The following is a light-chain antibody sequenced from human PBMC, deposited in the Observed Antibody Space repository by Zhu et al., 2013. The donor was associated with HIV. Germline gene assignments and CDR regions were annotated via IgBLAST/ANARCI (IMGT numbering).Light chain of an antibody. J-gene: IGLJ2*01. V-gene: IGLV2-23*03. CDR3: CSYIGSSTFVV. CDR2: DGN. Sequence: QSALTQPASVSGSPGQSITISCTGTSSDVLSFNLVCWYQQHPGKAPKLLIYDGNKRPSGVSNRFYGSKSGSTASLTISGLQSEDEADYYCCSYIGSSTFVVYGGGTKLTVL. CDR1: SSDVLSFNL.